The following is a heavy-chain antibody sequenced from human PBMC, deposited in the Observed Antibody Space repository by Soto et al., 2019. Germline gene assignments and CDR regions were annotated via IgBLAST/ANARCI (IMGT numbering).Heavy chain of an antibody. CDR3: VGVSLTGS. Sequence: EVHLVDSGGGLVQPGGSLRLSCVASGFPFSSYWMSWVRQAPGKGLEWVANIKEDGSDKYYVDSVKGRFTISRDNAKNSLYLQMNSLRIAETAVYYCVGVSLTGSWGQGTLVAVSS. V-gene: IGHV3-7*01. J-gene: IGHJ5*02. D-gene: IGHD3-9*01. CDR1: GFPFSSYW. CDR2: IKEDGSDK.